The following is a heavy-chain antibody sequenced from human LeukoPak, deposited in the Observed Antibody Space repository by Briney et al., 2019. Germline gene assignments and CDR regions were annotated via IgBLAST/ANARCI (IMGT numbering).Heavy chain of an antibody. Sequence: ASVKVSCKASGYTFTSYYMHWVRRAPGQGLEWMGIINPSGGSTSYAQKFQGRVTMTRDTSTSTVYMELSSLRSEDTAVYYCAILANHQEAYGDYDRPYWFDPWGQGTLVTVSS. CDR3: AILANHQEAYGDYDRPYWFDP. CDR1: GYTFTSYY. CDR2: INPSGGST. J-gene: IGHJ5*02. V-gene: IGHV1-46*01. D-gene: IGHD4-17*01.